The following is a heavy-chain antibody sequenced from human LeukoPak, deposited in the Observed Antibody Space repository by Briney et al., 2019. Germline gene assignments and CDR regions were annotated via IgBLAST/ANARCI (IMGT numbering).Heavy chain of an antibody. J-gene: IGHJ3*02. D-gene: IGHD3-22*01. CDR1: GYTFTGYY. CDR2: INPNSGGT. V-gene: IGHV1-2*02. CDR3: GRISDSSGYFSDAAFDI. Sequence: GASVKVSCKASGYTFTGYYMHWVRQAPGQGLEWMGWINPNSGGTNYAQKFQGRVTMTRDTSISTAYMELSSLRSEDTAVYYCGRISDSSGYFSDAAFDIWGQGTMVTVSS.